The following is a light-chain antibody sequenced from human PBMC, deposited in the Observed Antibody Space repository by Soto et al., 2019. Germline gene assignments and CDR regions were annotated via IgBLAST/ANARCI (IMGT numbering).Light chain of an antibody. Sequence: EIVLTQSPGTLSLSPGGRATLSCRASQSVSSSYLAWYQQKPGQAPTLLIYGASSRATGIPDRFSGSGSGTDFTLTISRLEPEDFAVYYCQQYGSSSWTFGQGTKVDIK. J-gene: IGKJ1*01. CDR3: QQYGSSSWT. CDR2: GAS. V-gene: IGKV3-20*01. CDR1: QSVSSSY.